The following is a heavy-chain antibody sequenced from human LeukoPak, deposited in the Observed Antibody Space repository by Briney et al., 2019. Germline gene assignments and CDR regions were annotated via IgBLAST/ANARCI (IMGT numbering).Heavy chain of an antibody. CDR3: ARDSLSAAWSPLDY. CDR1: GDSVSSNSAA. J-gene: IGHJ4*02. D-gene: IGHD1-26*01. Sequence: SQTLSLTCAISGDSVSSNSAAWNWIRQSPSRGLEWLGRTYYRSKWYNDYAVSAKGRITINPDTSKNQFSLQLSSVTPEDTAVYYCARDSLSAAWSPLDYWGQGTLVTVSS. CDR2: TYYRSKWYN. V-gene: IGHV6-1*01.